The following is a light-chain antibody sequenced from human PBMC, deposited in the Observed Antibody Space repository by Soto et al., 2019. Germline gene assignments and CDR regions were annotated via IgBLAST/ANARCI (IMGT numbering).Light chain of an antibody. Sequence: DIQMTQSPSSLSASVGDRVTITCQASQDISNYLNWYQQKPGKAPKLLIYDASNLETGVPSRFSGSGSGTDFTFTISSLQPEDFATYFCQESYSTPYTFGLGTKLEIK. CDR1: QDISNY. CDR3: QESYSTPYT. CDR2: DAS. J-gene: IGKJ2*01. V-gene: IGKV1-33*01.